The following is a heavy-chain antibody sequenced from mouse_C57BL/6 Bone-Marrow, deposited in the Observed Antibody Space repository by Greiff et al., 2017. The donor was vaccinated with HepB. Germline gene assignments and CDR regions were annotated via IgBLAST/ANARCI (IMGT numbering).Heavy chain of an antibody. J-gene: IGHJ3*01. V-gene: IGHV14-4*01. CDR2: IDPENGDT. D-gene: IGHD4-1*01. Sequence: VQLQQSGAELVRPGASVKLSCTASGFNFKDDYMHWVKQRPEQGLEWIGWIDPENGDTEYASKFQGKATITADTSSNTAYLQLSSLTSEDTAVYYCTTLTGPSFAYWGQGTLVTVSA. CDR3: TTLTGPSFAY. CDR1: GFNFKDDY.